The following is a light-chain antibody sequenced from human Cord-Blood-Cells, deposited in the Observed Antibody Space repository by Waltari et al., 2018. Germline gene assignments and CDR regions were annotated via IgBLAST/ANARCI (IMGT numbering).Light chain of an antibody. V-gene: IGKV3-20*01. CDR1: QSVSSSY. CDR3: QQYGSSPPPVAYT. CDR2: GAS. Sequence: EIVLTQSPGTLSLSPGESATLSCRASQSVSSSYLAWYQQKPGQAPRLLIYGASSRATGIPDRFSGSGSGTDFTLTISRLEPEDFAVYYCQQYGSSPPPVAYTFGQGTKLEIK. J-gene: IGKJ2*01.